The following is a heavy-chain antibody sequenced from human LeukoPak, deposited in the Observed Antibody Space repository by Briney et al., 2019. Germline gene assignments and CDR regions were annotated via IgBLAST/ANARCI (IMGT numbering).Heavy chain of an antibody. Sequence: GESLKISWKRSGDSFTSYWIGWVRPMPGKGLEWIGIIYPGDSDTRSSPSFQGQVTIPADKSISTAYLQWSSLKASDTAMYYCARLFSSSAGHGAFDIWGQGTMVTVSS. CDR2: IYPGDSDT. V-gene: IGHV5-51*01. CDR3: ARLFSSSAGHGAFDI. D-gene: IGHD6-13*01. CDR1: GDSFTSYW. J-gene: IGHJ3*02.